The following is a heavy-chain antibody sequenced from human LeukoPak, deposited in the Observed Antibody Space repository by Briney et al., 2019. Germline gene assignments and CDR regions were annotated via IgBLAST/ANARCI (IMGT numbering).Heavy chain of an antibody. V-gene: IGHV4-61*02. Sequence: SETLSLTCTVSGGSISSGSYYWSWIRQPAGKGLEWIGRIYTSGSTNYNPSLKSRVTISVDTSKNQFSLKLSSVTAADTAVYYCARDNSMHERGWWFDPWGQGTLVTVSS. CDR3: ARDNSMHERGWWFDP. CDR1: GGSISSGSYY. CDR2: IYTSGST. D-gene: IGHD4-23*01. J-gene: IGHJ5*02.